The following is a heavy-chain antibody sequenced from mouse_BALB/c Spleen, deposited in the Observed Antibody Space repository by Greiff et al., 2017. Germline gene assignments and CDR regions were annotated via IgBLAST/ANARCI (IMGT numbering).Heavy chain of an antibody. Sequence: EVQLQQSGAELVKPGASVKLSCTASGFNIKDTYMHWVKQRPEQGLEWIGRIDPANGNTKYDPKFQGKATITADTSSNTAYLQLSSLTSEDTAVYYCARAGGLRRGGFDYWGQGTTLTVSS. CDR3: ARAGGLRRGGFDY. CDR2: IDPANGNT. CDR1: GFNIKDTY. J-gene: IGHJ2*01. D-gene: IGHD2-4*01. V-gene: IGHV14-3*02.